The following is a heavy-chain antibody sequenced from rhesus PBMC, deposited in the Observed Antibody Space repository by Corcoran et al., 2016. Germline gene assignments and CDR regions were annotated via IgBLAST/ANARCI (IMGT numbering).Heavy chain of an antibody. CDR2: ISGSGGST. J-gene: IGHJ6*01. D-gene: IGHD3-28*01. CDR3: AREVPLYYYDSGYYTGGYGLDS. CDR1: GGSISSNY. V-gene: IGHV4-173*01. Sequence: QLQLQESGPGLVKPSETLSLTCAVSGGSISSNYWSWIRQPPGKGLEWIGRISGSGGSTDDNPSLNKQVTSSTDTSKNQFFLKLSSVTAADTAVYYCAREVPLYYYDSGYYTGGYGLDSWGQGVVVTVSS.